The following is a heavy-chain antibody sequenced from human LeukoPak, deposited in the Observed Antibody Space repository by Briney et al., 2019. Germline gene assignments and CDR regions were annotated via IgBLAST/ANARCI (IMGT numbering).Heavy chain of an antibody. J-gene: IGHJ4*02. D-gene: IGHD2-15*01. V-gene: IGHV3-23*01. CDR2: ISGSGSGGST. CDR3: ARGRVGFPLDY. Sequence: GGSLRLSCAASGFTFSSSAMSWVRQAPGKGLEWVSSISGSGSGGSTYYADSVKGRFTISRDNSKNTVYLQMNSLTAADTAVYHCARGRVGFPLDYWGQGTLVTVSS. CDR1: GFTFSSSA.